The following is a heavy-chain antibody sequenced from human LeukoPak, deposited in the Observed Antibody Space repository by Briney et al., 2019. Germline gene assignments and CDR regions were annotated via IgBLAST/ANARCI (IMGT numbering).Heavy chain of an antibody. D-gene: IGHD2-15*01. CDR2: ISGSGSTT. CDR1: GFTFSSYA. V-gene: IGHV3-23*01. CDR3: ARTSRYCSGGSCNRAYYFDY. J-gene: IGHJ4*02. Sequence: GGSLRLSCAASGFTFSSYAMSWVRQAPGKGLEWVSAISGSGSTTYYTDSVRGRFTISRDNAKNSLYLQMNSLRAEDTAVYYCARTSRYCSGGSCNRAYYFDYWGQGTLVTVSS.